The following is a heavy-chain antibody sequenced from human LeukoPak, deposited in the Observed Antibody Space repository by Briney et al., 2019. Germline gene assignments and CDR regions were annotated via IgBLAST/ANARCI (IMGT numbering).Heavy chain of an antibody. Sequence: GGSLRLSCGVSGFTFSSYWMHWVRQAPGKGPVWVSRIDSDGRNTAYADSVKGRFTISRDNSKNTLYLQMNSLRAEDTAVYFCAKDYSASYPYYFDYWGQGTLVTVSS. CDR2: IDSDGRNT. J-gene: IGHJ4*02. D-gene: IGHD1-26*01. CDR1: GFTFSSYW. V-gene: IGHV3-74*01. CDR3: AKDYSASYPYYFDY.